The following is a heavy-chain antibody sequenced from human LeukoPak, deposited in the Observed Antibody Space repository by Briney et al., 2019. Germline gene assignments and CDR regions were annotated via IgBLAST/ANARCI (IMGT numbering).Heavy chain of an antibody. V-gene: IGHV4-39*07. CDR2: IYYSGST. CDR1: GGSISSSSYY. D-gene: IGHD2-15*01. CDR3: ARGGYCSGGSCYSVAVWFDP. Sequence: SETLSLTCTVSGGSISSSSYYWGWIRQPPGKGLEWIGSIYYSGSTYYNPSLKSRVTISVDTSKNQFSLKLSSVTAADTAVYYCARGGYCSGGSCYSVAVWFDPWGQGTLVTVSS. J-gene: IGHJ5*02.